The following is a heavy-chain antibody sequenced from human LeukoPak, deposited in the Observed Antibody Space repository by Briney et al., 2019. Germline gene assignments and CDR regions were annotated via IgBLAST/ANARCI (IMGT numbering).Heavy chain of an antibody. J-gene: IGHJ4*02. Sequence: ASVKVSCKVSGYSLTELSLHWVRQAPGKRLEWMGGLDPADGEMIYTQMFQGRITMTEDSSTDTAYMEMSSLRSDDTAVYYCATGRTKWDLLNYWGQGTLVTVSS. CDR3: ATGRTKWDLLNY. CDR2: LDPADGEM. CDR1: GYSLTELS. D-gene: IGHD1-26*01. V-gene: IGHV1-24*01.